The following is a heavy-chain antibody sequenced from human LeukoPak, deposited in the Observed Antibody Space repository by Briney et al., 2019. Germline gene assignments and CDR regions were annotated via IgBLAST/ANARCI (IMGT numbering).Heavy chain of an antibody. V-gene: IGHV3-53*01. CDR3: ARVGTYYYDSSGYYY. Sequence: GGSLRLSCAASGFSVSSNYMSWVSQAPGKRLEWVSVISSGGYTYYADSVKGRFTISRDNSKNTLYLQMNSLRAEDTAVYYCARVGTYYYDSSGYYYWGQGTLVTVSS. J-gene: IGHJ4*02. CDR1: GFSVSSNY. D-gene: IGHD3-22*01. CDR2: ISSGGYT.